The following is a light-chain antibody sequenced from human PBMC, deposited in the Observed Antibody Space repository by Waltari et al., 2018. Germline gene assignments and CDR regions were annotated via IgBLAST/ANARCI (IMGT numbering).Light chain of an antibody. CDR1: QSISSY. Sequence: DIQMTQSPSSLSASVGDRVTITCRASQSISSYLNWYQQKPGKAPKLLIYAASSLQSGVPSRFSGSGSGTDFTLTISSLQSADFAVYYCLQYSNWYRTFGPGTKVEIK. J-gene: IGKJ1*01. V-gene: IGKV1-39*01. CDR3: LQYSNWYRT. CDR2: AAS.